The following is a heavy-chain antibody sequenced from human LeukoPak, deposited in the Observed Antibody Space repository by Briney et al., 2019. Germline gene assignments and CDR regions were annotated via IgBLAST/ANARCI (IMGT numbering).Heavy chain of an antibody. D-gene: IGHD3-16*01. Sequence: GRSLRLSCAASGFTFDDYAMHWVRQAPGKGLEWVSGISWNSGSIGYADSVKGRFTISRDNAKNSLYLQMNSLRAEDTALYYCAKEDRRGRHFDYWGQGTLGTVSS. J-gene: IGHJ4*02. V-gene: IGHV3-9*01. CDR1: GFTFDDYA. CDR2: ISWNSGSI. CDR3: AKEDRRGRHFDY.